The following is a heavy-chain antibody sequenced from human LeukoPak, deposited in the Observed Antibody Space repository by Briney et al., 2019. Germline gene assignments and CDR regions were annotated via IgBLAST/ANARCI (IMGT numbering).Heavy chain of an antibody. CDR3: AKDLSGGYSYGDDY. CDR1: GFTFRNYW. J-gene: IGHJ4*02. D-gene: IGHD5-18*01. Sequence: PGGSLRLSCAASGFTFRNYWMSWVRQAPGKGLEWVANIRQDGSEKNYVDSVKGRFTISRDDAKTSLYLQMNSLRAEDTAFYYCAKDLSGGYSYGDDYWGQGTLVTVSS. CDR2: IRQDGSEK. V-gene: IGHV3-7*05.